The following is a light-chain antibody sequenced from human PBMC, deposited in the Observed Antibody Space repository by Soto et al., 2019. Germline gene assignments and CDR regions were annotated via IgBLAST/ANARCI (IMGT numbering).Light chain of an antibody. V-gene: IGKV1-5*01. CDR2: GAS. CDR3: QQYNSYSSM. CDR1: QSISRY. Sequence: DIKMNHSPSSLSASVGDRVTINFRASQSISRYLNWYQHKPGKAPKVLIYGASNLESGVPSRFSGSGSGTEFTLTISSLQPDDFATYYCQQYNSYSSMFGHGTKVDI. J-gene: IGKJ1*01.